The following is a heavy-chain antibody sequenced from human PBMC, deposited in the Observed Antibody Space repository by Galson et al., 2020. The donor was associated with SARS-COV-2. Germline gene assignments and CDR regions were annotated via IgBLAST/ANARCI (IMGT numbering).Heavy chain of an antibody. CDR2: INHSGST. V-gene: IGHV4-34*01. J-gene: IGHJ5*02. CDR3: ARVRTAPIYGGNSGRDNWFDP. D-gene: IGHD4-17*01. CDR1: GGSFSGYY. Sequence: SETLSLTCAVYGGSFSGYYWSWIRQPPGKGLEWIGEINHSGSTNYNPSLKSRVTISVDTSKNQFSLKLSSVTAADTAVYYCARVRTAPIYGGNSGRDNWFDPWGQGTLVTVSS.